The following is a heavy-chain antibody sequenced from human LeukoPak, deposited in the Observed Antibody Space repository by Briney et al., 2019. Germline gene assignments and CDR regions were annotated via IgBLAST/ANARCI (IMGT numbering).Heavy chain of an antibody. CDR3: ARGGYYDSSGYLFFDY. J-gene: IGHJ4*02. CDR1: GGTFSSHA. CDR2: IIPIFGLA. D-gene: IGHD3-22*01. V-gene: IGHV1-69*04. Sequence: ASVKVSCKASGGTFSSHAISWVRQAPGQGLEWMGRIIPIFGLANYAQKFQGRVTITADKSTSTAYMELSSLRSEDTAVYYCARGGYYDSSGYLFFDYWGQGTLVTVSS.